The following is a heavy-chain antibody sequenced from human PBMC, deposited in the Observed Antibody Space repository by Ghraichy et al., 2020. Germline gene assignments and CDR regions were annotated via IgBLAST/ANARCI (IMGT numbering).Heavy chain of an antibody. V-gene: IGHV3-7*03. Sequence: GGSLRLSCAASGFTFSSCWMSWVRQAPGQGLEWVANIKQDGSEKYYVDSVKGRFTISRDNAKNSLYLQMNSLRAEDTAVYYWARGLRTLDYWGQGTLVTVSS. CDR3: ARGLRTLDY. D-gene: IGHD5-18*01. CDR1: GFTFSSCW. CDR2: IKQDGSEK. J-gene: IGHJ4*02.